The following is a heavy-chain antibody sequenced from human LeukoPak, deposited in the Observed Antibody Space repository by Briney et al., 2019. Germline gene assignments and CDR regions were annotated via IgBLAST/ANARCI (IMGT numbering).Heavy chain of an antibody. Sequence: SETLSLTCTVSGYSISSGYYWGWIRQPPGKGLEWIGEINHSGSTNYNPSLKSRVTISVDTSKNQFSLKLSSVTAADTAVYYCARVRDGYNYYYYYYYMDVWGKGTTVTISS. CDR3: ARVRDGYNYYYYYYYMDV. J-gene: IGHJ6*03. V-gene: IGHV4-38-2*02. CDR2: INHSGST. D-gene: IGHD5-24*01. CDR1: GYSISSGYY.